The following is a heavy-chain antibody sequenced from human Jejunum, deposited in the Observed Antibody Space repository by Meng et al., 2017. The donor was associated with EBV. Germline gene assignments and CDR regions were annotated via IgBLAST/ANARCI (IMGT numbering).Heavy chain of an antibody. V-gene: IGHV1-3*04. CDR1: GYTFNSYA. CDR2: IHTDNGGT. J-gene: IGHJ4*02. D-gene: IGHD2-15*01. CDR3: VKKGTRLTTHGYHFDY. Sequence: QVQLVQPGAEVKEPGDSVKVSCKASGYTFNSYAIHWVRQAPGKWLEWMGWIHTDNGGTKYSQEFQDIVTITRDTSASTAYMEISSRRSEDTAVYYCVKKGTRLTTHGYHFDYWGQGTLVTVSS.